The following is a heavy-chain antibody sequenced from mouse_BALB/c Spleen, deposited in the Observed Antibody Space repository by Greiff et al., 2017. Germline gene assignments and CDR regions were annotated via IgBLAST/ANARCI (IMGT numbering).Heavy chain of an antibody. Sequence: QVQLKQSGPGLVQPSQSLSITCTVSGFSLTSYGVHWVRQSPGKGLEWLGVIWSGGSTDYNAAFISRLSISKDNSKSQVFFKMNSLQANDTAIYYCASPLWLRRGDYWGQGTSVTVSS. CDR2: IWSGGST. D-gene: IGHD2-2*01. CDR3: ASPLWLRRGDY. CDR1: GFSLTSYG. J-gene: IGHJ4*01. V-gene: IGHV2-2*02.